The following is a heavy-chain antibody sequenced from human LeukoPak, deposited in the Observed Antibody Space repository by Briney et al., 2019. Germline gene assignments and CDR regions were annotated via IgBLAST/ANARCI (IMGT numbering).Heavy chain of an antibody. V-gene: IGHV4-61*08. Sequence: SETLSLTCTVSGGSISSGDYYWSWIRQPPGKGLEWIGYIYYSGSTNYNPSLKSRVTISVDTSKNQFSLKLSSVTAADTAVYFCARSGAPGRFDYWGQGTLVTVSS. CDR2: IYYSGST. CDR3: ARSGAPGRFDY. D-gene: IGHD3-10*01. CDR1: GGSISSGDYY. J-gene: IGHJ4*02.